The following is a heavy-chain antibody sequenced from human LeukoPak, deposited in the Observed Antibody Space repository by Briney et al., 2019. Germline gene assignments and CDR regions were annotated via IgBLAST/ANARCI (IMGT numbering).Heavy chain of an antibody. J-gene: IGHJ5*02. CDR1: GGSISSYY. Sequence: SETLSLTCTVSGGSISSYYWSWIRQHPGKGREWIGYIYYSGSTNYNPSLKSRVTISVDTSKNQFSLKLSSVTAADTAVYYCARQEQQLIYNWFDPWGQGTLVTVSS. CDR2: IYYSGST. D-gene: IGHD6-13*01. V-gene: IGHV4-59*01. CDR3: ARQEQQLIYNWFDP.